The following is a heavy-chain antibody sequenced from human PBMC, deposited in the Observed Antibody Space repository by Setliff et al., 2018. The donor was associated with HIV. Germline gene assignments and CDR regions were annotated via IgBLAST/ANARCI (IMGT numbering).Heavy chain of an antibody. D-gene: IGHD6-19*01. CDR3: AKDWPNAVTGTFGDS. Sequence: GGSLRLSCTASGFTFRKYAMSWVRQPPGKGLEWVASIVGGAGYTYYADSVKGRFTISRDNSENTLYLQMNSLRAEDTAVYYCAKDWPNAVTGTFGDSWGQGTLVTVSS. V-gene: IGHV3-23*01. CDR1: GFTFRKYA. J-gene: IGHJ4*02. CDR2: IVGGAGYT.